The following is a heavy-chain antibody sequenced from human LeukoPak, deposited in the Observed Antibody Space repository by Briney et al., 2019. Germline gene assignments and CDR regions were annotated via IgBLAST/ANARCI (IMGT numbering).Heavy chain of an antibody. D-gene: IGHD3-10*01. CDR1: GGSFSGYY. J-gene: IGHJ5*02. CDR3: ARHVGFITMVRGVINNNWFDP. V-gene: IGHV4-34*01. Sequence: SETLSLTCAVYGGSFSGYYWSWIRQPPGQGLEWIGEINHSGSTNYNPSLKSRLTISVDTSKNQFSLKLSSVTAADTAVYYCARHVGFITMVRGVINNNWFDPWGQGTLVTVSS. CDR2: INHSGST.